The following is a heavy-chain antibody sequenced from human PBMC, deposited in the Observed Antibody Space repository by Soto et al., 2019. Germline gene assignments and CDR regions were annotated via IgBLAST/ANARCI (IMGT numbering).Heavy chain of an antibody. D-gene: IGHD1-26*01. CDR3: ARAREIPSYYYGMDV. Sequence: QVQLVQSGAEVKKPGSSVKVSCKASGGTFSSYAISWVRQAPGQGLEWMGGMIPIFGTANYAQKFQGRVTITADEYTCTAYMELSSVRSEATAVYYCARAREIPSYYYGMDVWGQGTTVTVSS. J-gene: IGHJ6*02. CDR2: MIPIFGTA. CDR1: GGTFSSYA. V-gene: IGHV1-69*01.